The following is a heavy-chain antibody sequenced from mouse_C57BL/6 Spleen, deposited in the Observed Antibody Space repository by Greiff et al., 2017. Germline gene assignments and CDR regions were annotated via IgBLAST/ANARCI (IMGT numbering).Heavy chain of an antibody. V-gene: IGHV5-16*01. CDR2: INYDGSST. J-gene: IGHJ1*03. CDR3: ARIYYYGSRGGYWYFDV. Sequence: EVHLVESEGGLVQPGSSMKLSCTASGFTFSDYYMAWVRQVPEKGLEWVANINYDGSSTYYLDSLKSRFIISRDNAKNILYLQMSSLKSEDTATYYCARIYYYGSRGGYWYFDVWGTGTTVTVSS. CDR1: GFTFSDYY. D-gene: IGHD1-1*01.